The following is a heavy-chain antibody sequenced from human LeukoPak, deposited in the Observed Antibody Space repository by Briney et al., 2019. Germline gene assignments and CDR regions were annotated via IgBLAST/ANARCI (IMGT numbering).Heavy chain of an antibody. Sequence: GGSLRLSCAASGFTFSSYSMNWVRQAPGKGLEWVSYISSSSSTIYYADSVKGRFTISRDNAKNSLYLQMNSLRAEDTAVYYCASERECCSGGSCYDYWGQGTLVTVSS. V-gene: IGHV3-48*04. CDR2: ISSSSSTI. CDR1: GFTFSSYS. J-gene: IGHJ4*02. D-gene: IGHD2-15*01. CDR3: ASERECCSGGSCYDY.